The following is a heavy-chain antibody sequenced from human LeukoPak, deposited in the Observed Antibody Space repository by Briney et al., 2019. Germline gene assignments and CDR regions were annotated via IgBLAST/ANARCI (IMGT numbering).Heavy chain of an antibody. CDR2: ITSSRSYI. Sequence: GGSLRLSCAASGFTFSTYNMNWVRQAPGKGLEGVSSITSSRSYIYYADSVKGRFTISRDNSKNTLYLQMNSLRAEDTAVYYCAKALGVAYYYYYYYMDVWGKGTTVTVSS. J-gene: IGHJ6*03. V-gene: IGHV3-21*04. CDR3: AKALGVAYYYYYYYMDV. CDR1: GFTFSTYN. D-gene: IGHD2-15*01.